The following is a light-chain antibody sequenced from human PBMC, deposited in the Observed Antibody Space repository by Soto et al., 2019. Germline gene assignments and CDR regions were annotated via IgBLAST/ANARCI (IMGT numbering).Light chain of an antibody. CDR3: QQNNKWPPVT. CDR2: GAS. Sequence: EVVMTQSPATVSVFPGEGVTLSCRASQTISPDLAWYQQKPGQAPRLLIYGASTRATGVPDRFSGGGSGTEFTLTISSLQSEDFAFYYCQQNNKWPPVTFGVGTKLEIK. CDR1: QTISPD. V-gene: IGKV3-15*01. J-gene: IGKJ4*01.